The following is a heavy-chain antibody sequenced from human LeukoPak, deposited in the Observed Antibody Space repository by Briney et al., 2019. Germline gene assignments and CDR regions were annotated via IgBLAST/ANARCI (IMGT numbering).Heavy chain of an antibody. CDR2: IYHVGST. Sequence: PSETLSLTCAVSGGSISSSDWWSWVRQPPGKGLEWIGEIYHVGSTNYNPSLKSRVTISVDKSKNQFSLKLSAVTAAATAVYYCARDWGYSYGYLDYWGQGTLVTVSS. V-gene: IGHV4-4*02. J-gene: IGHJ4*02. CDR3: ARDWGYSYGYLDY. CDR1: GGSISSSDW. D-gene: IGHD5-18*01.